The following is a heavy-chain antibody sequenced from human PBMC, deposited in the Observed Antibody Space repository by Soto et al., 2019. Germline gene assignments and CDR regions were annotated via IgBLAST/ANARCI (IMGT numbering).Heavy chain of an antibody. CDR1: GFTFSSYS. D-gene: IGHD6-13*01. CDR2: ISSSSSYI. CDR3: ARDGIAAAGSFDY. Sequence: PGGSLRLSCAASGFTFSSYSMNWVRQAPGKGLEWVSSISSSSSYIYYADSVKGRFTISRDNAKNSLYLQMNSLRAEDTAVYYCARDGIAAAGSFDYWAQGTLVPVSS. J-gene: IGHJ4*02. V-gene: IGHV3-21*01.